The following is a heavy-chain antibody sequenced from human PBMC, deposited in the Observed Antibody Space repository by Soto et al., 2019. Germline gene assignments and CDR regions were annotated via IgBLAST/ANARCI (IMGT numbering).Heavy chain of an antibody. V-gene: IGHV4-34*01. J-gene: IGHJ6*02. CDR1: GGSFSGYY. Sequence: SETLSLTCAVYGGSFSGYYWSWIRQPPGKGLEWIGEINHSGSTNYNPSLKSRVTISVDTSKNQFSLKLSSVTAADTAVYYCARCVDTAMVRGGVGGYYYGMDVWGQGTTVTVSS. CDR2: INHSGST. D-gene: IGHD5-18*01. CDR3: ARCVDTAMVRGGVGGYYYGMDV.